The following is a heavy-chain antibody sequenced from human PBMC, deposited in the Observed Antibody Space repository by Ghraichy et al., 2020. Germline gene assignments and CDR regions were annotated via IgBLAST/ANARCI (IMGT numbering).Heavy chain of an antibody. CDR1: GGSITNINY. V-gene: IGHV4-4*02. CDR2: THLNGGT. D-gene: IGHD6-19*01. J-gene: IGHJ4*02. CDR3: TAESSACNPFAY. Sequence: SETLSLTCGVSGGSITNINYWSWVRQPPGKGLEWIGETHLNGGTNYNPSLKSRVTISVDKPKNQISLKVTSVTAADTAVYYCTAESSACNPFAYWGQGILVSVSS.